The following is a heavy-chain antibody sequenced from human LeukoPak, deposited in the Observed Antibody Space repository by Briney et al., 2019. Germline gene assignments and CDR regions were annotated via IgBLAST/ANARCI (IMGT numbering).Heavy chain of an antibody. CDR3: ARQSRATGTLDS. V-gene: IGHV4-59*08. J-gene: IGHJ5*01. Sequence: SETLSLTCTVSGGSISSYYWSWIRQPSGKGLEWIGYIYYSGSTNYNPSLKSRVTISLDTSKNQFSLKLSSVTAADTAVYYCARQSRATGTLDSWGQGTLVTVSS. D-gene: IGHD6-13*01. CDR1: GGSISSYY. CDR2: IYYSGST.